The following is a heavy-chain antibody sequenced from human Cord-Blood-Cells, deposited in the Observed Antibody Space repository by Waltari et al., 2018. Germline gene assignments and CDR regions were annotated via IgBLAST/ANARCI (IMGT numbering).Heavy chain of an antibody. CDR3: AVSNWGEDGYFDL. D-gene: IGHD7-27*01. CDR1: GSTFTGSY. J-gene: IGHJ2*01. CDR2: INPNSGGT. Sequence: QVQLVQSGAEVKKPGASVKVSCKASGSTFTGSYMHWVRPAPGQGLGWMGWINPNSGGTNYAQKFQGRVTMTRDTSISTAYMELSRLRSDDTAVYYCAVSNWGEDGYFDLWGRGTLVTVSS. V-gene: IGHV1-2*02.